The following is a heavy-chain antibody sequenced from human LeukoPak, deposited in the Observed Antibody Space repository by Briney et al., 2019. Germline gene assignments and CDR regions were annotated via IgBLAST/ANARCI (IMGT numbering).Heavy chain of an antibody. J-gene: IGHJ6*03. D-gene: IGHD3-3*01. Sequence: GGSLRLSCAASGFTFSSYWMSWVRQAPGKGLEWVANIKQDGSEKYYVDSVKGRFTISRDNAKNSLYLQMNSLRAEDTAVYYFARDPLERYDFWSGYFYMDVWGKGTTVTVSS. CDR3: ARDPLERYDFWSGYFYMDV. V-gene: IGHV3-7*01. CDR2: IKQDGSEK. CDR1: GFTFSSYW.